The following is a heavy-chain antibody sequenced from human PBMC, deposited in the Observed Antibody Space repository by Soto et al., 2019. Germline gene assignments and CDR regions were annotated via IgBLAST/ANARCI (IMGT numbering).Heavy chain of an antibody. CDR1: GGTFSSYA. CDR2: IIPIFGTA. J-gene: IGHJ5*02. D-gene: IGHD2-2*01. Sequence: QVQLVQSGAEVKKPGSSVKVSCKASGGTFSSYAISWVRQAPGQGLEWMGGIIPIFGTANYAQKFQGRVTITADESTSTAYLGLSSLRSEDTAVYYCARVTDCISTSCYAESLRGWFDPWGQGTLVTVSS. V-gene: IGHV1-69*12. CDR3: ARVTDCISTSCYAESLRGWFDP.